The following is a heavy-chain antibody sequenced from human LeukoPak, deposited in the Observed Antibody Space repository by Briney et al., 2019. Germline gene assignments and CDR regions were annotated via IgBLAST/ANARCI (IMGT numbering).Heavy chain of an antibody. Sequence: GESLKISCKGSGYSFTSYLIGWVRQMPGKGLEWMGFIYPDDSHTRYSPSFEGQVTISADKSINTAYLQWSRLRAPDTAMYYCARHRTTGYSVSAFDMWGQGTLVTVSS. CDR2: IYPDDSHT. J-gene: IGHJ3*02. V-gene: IGHV5-51*01. D-gene: IGHD5/OR15-5a*01. CDR3: ARHRTTGYSVSAFDM. CDR1: GYSFTSYL.